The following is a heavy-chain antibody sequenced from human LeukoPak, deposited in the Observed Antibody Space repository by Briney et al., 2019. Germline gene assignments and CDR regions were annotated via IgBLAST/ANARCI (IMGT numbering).Heavy chain of an antibody. CDR2: INPSGGST. CDR1: GYTFASYY. D-gene: IGHD6-19*01. Sequence: ASVKSSCKASGYTFASYYMPWLRKAPGQGLEWMGIINPSGGSTSYAQQCQGKVTTAREAPTSKVHVELSGLRSEDAAEYYCARDGRENRPQYTEWLVLSGNNWFDPWGQGTLVTVSS. CDR3: ARDGRENRPQYTEWLVLSGNNWFDP. V-gene: IGHV1-46*01. J-gene: IGHJ5*02.